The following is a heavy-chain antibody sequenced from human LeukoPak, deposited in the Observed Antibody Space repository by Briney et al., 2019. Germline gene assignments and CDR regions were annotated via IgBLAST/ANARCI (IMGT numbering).Heavy chain of an antibody. CDR1: GGSFSGYY. Sequence: SETLSLTCAVYGGSFSGYYWSWIRQPPGKGLEWIGEINHSGSTNYNPSLKSRVTISVDTSKNQFSLKLSSVTAADTAVYYCARGRPYCGGDCYPPPTFDYWGQGTLVTVSS. CDR2: INHSGST. V-gene: IGHV4-34*01. J-gene: IGHJ4*02. D-gene: IGHD2-21*02. CDR3: ARGRPYCGGDCYPPPTFDY.